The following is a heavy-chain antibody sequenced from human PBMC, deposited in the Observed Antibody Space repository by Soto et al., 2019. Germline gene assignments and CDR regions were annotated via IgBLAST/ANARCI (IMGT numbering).Heavy chain of an antibody. J-gene: IGHJ3*02. V-gene: IGHV4-4*02. CDR1: VGSISSSNW. Sequence: PSETLSLTCAFSVGSISSSNWWRWVRQPPGKGLEWIGEIYHSGSTNYNPSLKSRVTISVDKSKNQFSLKLSSVTAADTAVYYCARETAVAVNAFDILGQGTMVNVSS. D-gene: IGHD6-19*01. CDR3: ARETAVAVNAFDI. CDR2: IYHSGST.